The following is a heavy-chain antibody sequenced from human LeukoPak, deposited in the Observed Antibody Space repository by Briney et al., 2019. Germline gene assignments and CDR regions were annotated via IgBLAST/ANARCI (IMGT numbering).Heavy chain of an antibody. CDR2: ISSNGGKI. Sequence: GGSLRLSCSASGFTFSNYAIHWVRQAPGKGLEYVSAISSNGGKIYYADSVKGRFTISRDNAKSTLYLQMNSLRAEDTAVYYCARGLSTWRNAFDIWGQGTMVTVSS. CDR3: ARGLSTWRNAFDI. CDR1: GFTFSNYA. D-gene: IGHD2/OR15-2a*01. V-gene: IGHV3-64*04. J-gene: IGHJ3*02.